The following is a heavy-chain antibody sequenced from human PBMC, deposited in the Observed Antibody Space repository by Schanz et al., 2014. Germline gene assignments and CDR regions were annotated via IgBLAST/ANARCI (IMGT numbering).Heavy chain of an antibody. CDR2: ISSGGTTI. J-gene: IGHJ6*02. CDR1: GFSFSSYS. Sequence: EVQLVESGGGLVQPGESLRLSCAVSGFSFSSYSMSWVRQAPGKGLEWIAYISSGGTTIYYADSVKGRFTISRDNAKSSLYRQMNSLRAEDTAVYYCARRITGTHHNPYYHGMDVWGQGTTVTVSS. V-gene: IGHV3-48*01. CDR3: ARRITGTHHNPYYHGMDV. D-gene: IGHD1-20*01.